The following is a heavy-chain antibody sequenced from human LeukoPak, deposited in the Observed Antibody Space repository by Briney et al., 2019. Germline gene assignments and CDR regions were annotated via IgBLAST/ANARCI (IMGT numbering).Heavy chain of an antibody. V-gene: IGHV4-4*07. CDR2: IFTSGST. CDR3: ARDPGGAVISPDYYYGMDV. CDR1: GGSISGYH. J-gene: IGHJ6*02. D-gene: IGHD4-23*01. Sequence: PSETLSLTCSVSGGSISGYHWSWIRQHAGKGLEWIGRIFTSGSTSYNPSLKSRVTMSVDTSKNQFALKLNSVTAADTAVYYCARDPGGAVISPDYYYGMDVWGQGTAVTVSS.